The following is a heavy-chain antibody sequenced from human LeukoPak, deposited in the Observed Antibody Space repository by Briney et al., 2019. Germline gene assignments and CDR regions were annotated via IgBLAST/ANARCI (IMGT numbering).Heavy chain of an antibody. V-gene: IGHV3-23*01. Sequence: GGSLRLSCAASGFTFSTYAFSWVRQAPGKGLDWVSGIHGNVDRTFYADSVKGRFTISRDNSKNTLYLQMSSLRAEDTAVYYCAKGPNWGDHWYFDLWGRGTLVTVSS. J-gene: IGHJ2*01. CDR1: GFTFSTYA. CDR2: IHGNVDRT. CDR3: AKGPNWGDHWYFDL. D-gene: IGHD7-27*01.